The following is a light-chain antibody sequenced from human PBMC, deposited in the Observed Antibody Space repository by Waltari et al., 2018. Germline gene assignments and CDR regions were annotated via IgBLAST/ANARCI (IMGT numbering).Light chain of an antibody. CDR2: YDN. J-gene: IGLJ1*01. Sequence: SYVLTQPPSVSVAPGETARITCGGNKIGDKSVHWYQQKPGQAPLLVMFYDNERPSGVPGRCAGSKSGTSASLAISGLQAEDEADYYCAAWDDILTVFYVFGTGTKVTVL. CDR3: AAWDDILTVFYV. CDR1: KIGDKS. V-gene: IGLV3-21*04.